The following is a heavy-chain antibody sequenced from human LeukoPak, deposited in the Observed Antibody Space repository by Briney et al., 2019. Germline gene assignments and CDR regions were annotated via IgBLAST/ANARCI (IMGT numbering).Heavy chain of an antibody. J-gene: IGHJ4*02. D-gene: IGHD5-18*01. Sequence: GGSLRLSCAASGFTFSNYGMHWVRQAPGKGLEWVSVIHSGGSTYYADSVKGRFTISRDNSKNTLYLQMNSLRAEDTAVYYCARDPGYSYGLDYWGQGTLVTVSS. CDR3: ARDPGYSYGLDY. CDR1: GFTFSNYG. CDR2: IHSGGST. V-gene: IGHV3-NL1*01.